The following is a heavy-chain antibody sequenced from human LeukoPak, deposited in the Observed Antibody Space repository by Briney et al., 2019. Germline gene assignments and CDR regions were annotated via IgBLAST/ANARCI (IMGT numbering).Heavy chain of an antibody. CDR1: GYTFTGYY. CDR3: ARDQDCSSTSCYDAFDI. CDR2: INPNSGGT. J-gene: IGHJ3*02. D-gene: IGHD2-2*01. Sequence: ASVKVSCKASGYTFTGYYMHWVRQARGQGLEWMGWINPNSGGTNYAQKFQGRVTMTRDTSISTAYMELSRLRSDDTAVYYSARDQDCSSTSCYDAFDIWGQGTMVTVSS. V-gene: IGHV1-2*02.